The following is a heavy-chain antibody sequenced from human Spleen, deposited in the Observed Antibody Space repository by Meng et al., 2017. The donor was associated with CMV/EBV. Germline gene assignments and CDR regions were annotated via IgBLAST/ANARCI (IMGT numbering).Heavy chain of an antibody. CDR3: ARDMIVADSTGGYYYYGMDV. CDR1: GGTFSSYT. V-gene: IGHV1-69*04. D-gene: IGHD3-22*01. CDR2: IIPILGIA. J-gene: IGHJ6*02. Sequence: SVKVSCKASGGTFSSYTISWVRQAPGQGLEWMGRIIPILGIANYAQKFQGRVTMTRNTSISTAYMELSSLRSEDTAVYYCARDMIVADSTGGYYYYGMDVWGQGTTVTVSS.